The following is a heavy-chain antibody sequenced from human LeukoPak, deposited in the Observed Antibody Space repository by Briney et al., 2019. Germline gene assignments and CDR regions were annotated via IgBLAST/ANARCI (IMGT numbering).Heavy chain of an antibody. Sequence: PGGSLRLPCAASGFTFSSYAMSWVRQAPGKGLEWVSAISGSGGSTYYADSVKGRFTISRDNSKNTLYLQMNSLRAEDTAVYYCAKPIHKFLEWLLCDYWGQGTLVTVSS. V-gene: IGHV3-23*01. CDR3: AKPIHKFLEWLLCDY. CDR2: ISGSGGST. D-gene: IGHD3-3*01. J-gene: IGHJ4*02. CDR1: GFTFSSYA.